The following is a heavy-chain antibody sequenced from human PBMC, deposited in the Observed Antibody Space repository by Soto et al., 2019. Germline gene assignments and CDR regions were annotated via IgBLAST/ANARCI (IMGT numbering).Heavy chain of an antibody. J-gene: IGHJ5*02. D-gene: IGHD3-22*01. Sequence: SETLSLTCTVSGGSISSYDWSWIRQAPGKKLEWIGYIYSSGTTNYNPSLKSRVTMSRDTSKNQFSLKLSSVTTADTAVYYWARDHSSGWVNWFDPWGKGTLVTVSS. CDR2: IYSSGTT. CDR1: GGSISSYD. V-gene: IGHV4-59*01. CDR3: ARDHSSGWVNWFDP.